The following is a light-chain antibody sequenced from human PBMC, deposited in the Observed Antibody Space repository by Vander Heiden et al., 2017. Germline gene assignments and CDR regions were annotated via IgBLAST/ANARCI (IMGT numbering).Light chain of an antibody. CDR2: TNN. Sequence: QSVLTQPPSASGTPGQRVTISCSGSSSNIESNTVNWYQQLPGTAPKLLICTNNRRPSGVPDRFSGSRSGTSASLAISGLQSEDEADYYCAAWDDSLNGVVFGGGTKLTVL. CDR1: SSNIESNT. V-gene: IGLV1-44*01. J-gene: IGLJ2*01. CDR3: AAWDDSLNGVV.